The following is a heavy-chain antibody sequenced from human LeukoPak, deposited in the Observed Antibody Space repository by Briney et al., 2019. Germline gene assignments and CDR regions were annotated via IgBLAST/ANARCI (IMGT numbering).Heavy chain of an antibody. CDR1: GGSFSGYY. V-gene: IGHV4-39*01. CDR3: ATRQPYYYDSSGYAFDI. CDR2: IYYSGST. D-gene: IGHD3-22*01. Sequence: SETLSLTCAVYGGSFSGYYWGWLRQPPGKGLEWIGSIYYSGSTYYNPSLKSRVTISVDTSKYQFSLKLSSVTAADTAVYYCATRQPYYYDSSGYAFDIWGQGTMVTVSS. J-gene: IGHJ3*02.